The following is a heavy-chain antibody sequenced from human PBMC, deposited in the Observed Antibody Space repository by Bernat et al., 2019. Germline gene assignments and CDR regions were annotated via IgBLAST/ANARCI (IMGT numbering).Heavy chain of an antibody. V-gene: IGHV1-2*06. J-gene: IGHJ6*03. CDR1: GYTFTGYY. CDR2: INPNSGGT. D-gene: IGHD2-2*01. Sequence: QVQLVQSGAEVKKPGASVKVSCKASGYTFTGYYMHWVRQAPGQGLEWMGRINPNSGGTNYAQKFQGRVTMTRDTSISTAYMELSRLRSDDTAVYYCARDEGSTSQYYYYYMDVWGKGTTVTVSS. CDR3: ARDEGSTSQYYYYYMDV.